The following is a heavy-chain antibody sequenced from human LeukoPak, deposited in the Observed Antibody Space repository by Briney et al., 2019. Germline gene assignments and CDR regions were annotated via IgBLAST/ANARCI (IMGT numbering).Heavy chain of an antibody. V-gene: IGHV4-59*12. CDR3: ARDTSGGPLWFGELLGGAFDI. Sequence: SETLSLTCTVSGGSISSYYWSWIRQPPGKGLEWIGYIYYSGSTNYNPSLKSRVTISVDTSKNQFSLKLSSVTAADTAVYYCARDTSGGPLWFGELLGGAFDIWGQGTMVTVSS. CDR1: GGSISSYY. CDR2: IYYSGST. J-gene: IGHJ3*02. D-gene: IGHD3-10*01.